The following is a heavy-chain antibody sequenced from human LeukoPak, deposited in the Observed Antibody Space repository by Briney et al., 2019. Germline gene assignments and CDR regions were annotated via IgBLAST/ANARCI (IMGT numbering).Heavy chain of an antibody. CDR3: ARGMGSGSYSAAYYFDY. D-gene: IGHD3-22*01. Sequence: ASVKVSCKASGYTLTSYDINSVRHATGPRLEWMGRMNPNSGNTGYAKKFKDRVTMTRNTSISTAYMELSSLRSEDTAVYYCARGMGSGSYSAAYYFDYWGQGTLVTVSS. CDR2: MNPNSGNT. J-gene: IGHJ4*02. CDR1: GYTLTSYD. V-gene: IGHV1-8*01.